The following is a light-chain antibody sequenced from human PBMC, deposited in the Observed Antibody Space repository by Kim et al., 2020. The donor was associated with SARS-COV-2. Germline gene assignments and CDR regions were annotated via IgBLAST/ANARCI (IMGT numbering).Light chain of an antibody. CDR3: ASWDDSRNGPV. CDR2: GDA. V-gene: IGLV1-44*01. CDR1: TINISSNN. J-gene: IGLJ3*02. Sequence: RVTSSCSGDTINISSNNINWYQLCPETAPQLLIYGDAQRPSGVPDRFSGSKSATSASLAISGLQSEDEADYYCASWDDSRNGPVFGGGTQLTVL.